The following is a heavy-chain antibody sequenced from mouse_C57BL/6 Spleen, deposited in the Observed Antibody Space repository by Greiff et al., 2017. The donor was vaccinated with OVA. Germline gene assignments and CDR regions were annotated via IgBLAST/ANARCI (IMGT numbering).Heavy chain of an antibody. Sequence: VKLVESGPGLVQPSQSLSITCTVSGFSLTSYGVHWVRQSPGKGLEWLGVIWSGGSTDYNAAFISRLSISKDNSKSQVFFKMNSLQADDTDIYYCARNRNDLPYYYAMDYWGQGTSVTVSS. D-gene: IGHD5-5*01. J-gene: IGHJ4*01. CDR3: ARNRNDLPYYYAMDY. V-gene: IGHV2-2*01. CDR2: IWSGGST. CDR1: GFSLTSYG.